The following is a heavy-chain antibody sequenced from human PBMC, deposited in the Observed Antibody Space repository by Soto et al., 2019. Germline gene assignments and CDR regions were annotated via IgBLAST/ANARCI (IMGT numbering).Heavy chain of an antibody. CDR3: ARIEMASIK. D-gene: IGHD5-12*01. V-gene: IGHV4-31*03. CDR2: IYYTGSA. J-gene: IGHJ4*02. Sequence: SETLSLTCSVSGASIRSGGFYWSWLRQSPGKGLEWIGHIYYTGSAFVSPSLKGRLTISLDTSKNQFSLDLSSVTAADTAMYYCARIEMASIKWGRGTLVTVSS. CDR1: GASIRSGGFY.